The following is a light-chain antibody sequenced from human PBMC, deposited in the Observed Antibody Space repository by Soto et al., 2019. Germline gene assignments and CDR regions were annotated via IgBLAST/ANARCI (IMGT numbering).Light chain of an antibody. CDR2: ATD. CDR1: QTITNY. CDR3: QQYNSYSPA. V-gene: IGKV1-5*01. J-gene: IGKJ1*01. Sequence: DIQMTQSPSSLSASVGDRVTITCRASQTITNYLNWYQQQSGKAPKLLIYATDTLQSGVPSRFSGSGSGTEFTLTISSLQPDDFATYYCQQYNSYSPAFGQGTKVDIK.